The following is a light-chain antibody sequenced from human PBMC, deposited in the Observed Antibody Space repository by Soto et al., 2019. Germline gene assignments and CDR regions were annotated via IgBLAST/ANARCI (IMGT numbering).Light chain of an antibody. Sequence: EIVLTQSPGTLSLTPGERDTLSCRASQSVSNRYLAWYQQKPGQAPRLLMYGASSRATGIPDRFSGSGSGTDFTLTISRLEPEDFAVYYCQQYGSSPRTFGQGTKVDIK. J-gene: IGKJ1*01. CDR1: QSVSNRY. CDR3: QQYGSSPRT. V-gene: IGKV3-20*01. CDR2: GAS.